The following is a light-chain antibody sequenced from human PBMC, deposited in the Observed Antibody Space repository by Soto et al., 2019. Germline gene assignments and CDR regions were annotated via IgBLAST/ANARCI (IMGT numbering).Light chain of an antibody. V-gene: IGKV3-15*01. CDR1: QSVSNN. J-gene: IGKJ2*01. Sequence: EIVMTHSPATLSASPGERATLSCRASQSVSNNLAWYQQKPGQAPRLLIYGASTRATAIPARFSGSGSGTEFTLTISSLQSEDFAVYFCQQYDNWPYTFGQGTKLEIK. CDR3: QQYDNWPYT. CDR2: GAS.